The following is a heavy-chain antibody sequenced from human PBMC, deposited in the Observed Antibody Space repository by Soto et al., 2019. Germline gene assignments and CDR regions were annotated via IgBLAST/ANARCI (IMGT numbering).Heavy chain of an antibody. CDR3: ARGVVVVAASQLGWFDP. Sequence: QVQLVQSGDEVKKPGSSVKVSCKASGDTFSRDAISWVRQAPGQGLEWMGGIIPMFGTAKYVQKFQGRLTITADESTTTAYMELRSLRSDDTAVYYCARGVVVVAASQLGWFDPWGQGTLVTVSS. D-gene: IGHD2-15*01. CDR2: IIPMFGTA. CDR1: GDTFSRDA. J-gene: IGHJ5*02. V-gene: IGHV1-69*01.